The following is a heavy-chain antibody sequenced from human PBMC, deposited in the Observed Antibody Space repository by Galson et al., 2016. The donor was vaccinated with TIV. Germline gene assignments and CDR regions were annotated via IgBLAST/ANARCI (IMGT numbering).Heavy chain of an antibody. V-gene: IGHV2-5*02. J-gene: IGHJ4*02. CDR2: IHWDDNK. D-gene: IGHD6-13*01. CDR3: ARGTPGAAGGLGF. Sequence: PALVKPTQTLTLTCTFSGFSLNTTGVGVTWIRQPPGKALEWLAVIHWDDNKRSSPSRRSRLTITTDTSKNQVVLTMRNMDPVDTATYYCARGTPGAAGGLGFWGQGTLVTVSS. CDR1: GFSLNTTGVG.